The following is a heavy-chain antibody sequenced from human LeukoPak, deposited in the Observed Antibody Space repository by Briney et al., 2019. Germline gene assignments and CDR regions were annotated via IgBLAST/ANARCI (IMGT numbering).Heavy chain of an antibody. CDR1: GGSFSGYL. CDR3: ARGVKQLARFYFYMDV. D-gene: IGHD3-22*01. J-gene: IGHJ6*03. CDR2: INHSGTT. Sequence: PSETPSLTCGVSGGSFSGYLWNWVRQSPGKGLEWIGEINHSGTTNYNPSLKSRVTISIDRSRNQFSLNLTSVTAADTAVFYCARGVKQLARFYFYMDVWGKGTTVTVPS. V-gene: IGHV4-34*01.